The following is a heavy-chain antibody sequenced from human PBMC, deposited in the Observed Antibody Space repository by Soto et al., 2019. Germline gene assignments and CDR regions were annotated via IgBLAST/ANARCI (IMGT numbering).Heavy chain of an antibody. V-gene: IGHV3-23*01. CDR3: AKYPLLIGPYGMDV. CDR1: GVTFSSYA. J-gene: IGHJ6*02. Sequence: GSLRLSCVASGVTFSSYAMSWVRQAPGKGMEWVSAVSKSGLDTNYADSVKGRFTISRDNSKNTLYLQMNSLRAEDTAVYYCAKYPLLIGPYGMDVWGQGTTVTVSS. CDR2: VSKSGLDT. D-gene: IGHD2-8*01.